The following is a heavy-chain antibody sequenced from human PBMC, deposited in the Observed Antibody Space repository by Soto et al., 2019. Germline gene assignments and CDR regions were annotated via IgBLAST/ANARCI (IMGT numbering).Heavy chain of an antibody. CDR3: AGDPDSHYNDSHASSYP. V-gene: IGHV1-69*08. CDR2: IIPIIGLI. J-gene: IGHJ5*02. Sequence: QVQLVQSGAEVKKPGSSVKVSCKASGGTFSTYTITWVRQAPGQGLEWMGRIIPIIGLINYAQKFQGRVTISADKLTGTAYMERTGLRSDDTAVYDGAGDPDSHYNDSHASSYPWGQGTLVTVSS. D-gene: IGHD4-4*01. CDR1: GGTFSTYT.